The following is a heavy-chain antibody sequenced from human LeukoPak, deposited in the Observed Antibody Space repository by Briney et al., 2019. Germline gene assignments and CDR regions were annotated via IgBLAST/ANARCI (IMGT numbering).Heavy chain of an antibody. CDR3: AKDRHYDILTGYNDY. CDR2: ISSSSSYT. Sequence: GGSLRLSCRTSGFTFGDYGISWVRQAPGKGLEWVSYISSSSSYTNYADSVKGRFTISRDTSKNTLYLQMNSLRAEDTALYYCAKDRHYDILTGYNDYWGQGTLVTVSS. V-gene: IGHV3-11*03. J-gene: IGHJ4*02. CDR1: GFTFGDYG. D-gene: IGHD3-9*01.